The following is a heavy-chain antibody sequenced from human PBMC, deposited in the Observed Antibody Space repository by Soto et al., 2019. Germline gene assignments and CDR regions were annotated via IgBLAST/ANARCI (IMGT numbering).Heavy chain of an antibody. CDR3: ARPSRYSGYDLDY. V-gene: IGHV1-3*01. CDR2: INAGNGNT. D-gene: IGHD5-12*01. Sequence: ASVKVSCKASGYTFTSYAMHWVRQAPGQRLEWMGWINAGNGNTKYSQKFQGRVTITRDTSASTAYMELSSLRSEDTAVYYCARPSRYSGYDLDYRGQGTLVTVSS. CDR1: GYTFTSYA. J-gene: IGHJ4*02.